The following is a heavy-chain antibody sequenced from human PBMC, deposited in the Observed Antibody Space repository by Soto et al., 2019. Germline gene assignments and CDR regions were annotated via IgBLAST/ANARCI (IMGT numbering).Heavy chain of an antibody. CDR2: VNLNSGDT. V-gene: IGHV1-2*02. CDR3: AREDNRIKEVVGRVFFFDF. CDR1: GYTFTGYY. Sequence: GASVKVSCKPSGYTFTGYYIHWVRQAPGQGLEWMGWVNLNSGDTNYAQKFQGRVTMTRDTSISTTYMELSSLRSDDTAVYYCAREDNRIKEVVGRVFFFDFWGQGTLVTVSS. J-gene: IGHJ4*02. D-gene: IGHD6-19*01.